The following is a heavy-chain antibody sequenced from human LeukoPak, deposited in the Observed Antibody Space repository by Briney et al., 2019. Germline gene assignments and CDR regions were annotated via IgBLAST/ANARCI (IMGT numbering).Heavy chain of an antibody. CDR2: INPSNGET. CDR1: GYTLSDNY. V-gene: IGHV1-2*02. CDR3: ARDLKSMATITYYYYYMDV. Sequence: ASVKVSCKASGYTLSDNYLHWVRQAPGQRLEWMAWINPSNGETKLAPRFQGRVTMTRDTSISTAYMELSRLRSDDTAVYYCARDLKSMATITYYYYYMDVWGKGTTVTVSS. D-gene: IGHD5-24*01. J-gene: IGHJ6*03.